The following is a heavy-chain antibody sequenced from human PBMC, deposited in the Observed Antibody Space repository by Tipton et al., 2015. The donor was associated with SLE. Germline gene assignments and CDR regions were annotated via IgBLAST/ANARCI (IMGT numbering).Heavy chain of an antibody. CDR1: GDSFSGYY. CDR3: ARDFGSSGSFDY. J-gene: IGHJ4*02. CDR2: INHSGST. Sequence: TLSLTCTVSGDSFSGYYWSWIRQPPGKGLEWIGEINHSGSTNYNPSLKSRVTISVDTSKNQFSLKLSSVTAADTAVYYCARDFGSSGSFDYWGQRTLVTVSS. V-gene: IGHV4-34*01. D-gene: IGHD6-13*01.